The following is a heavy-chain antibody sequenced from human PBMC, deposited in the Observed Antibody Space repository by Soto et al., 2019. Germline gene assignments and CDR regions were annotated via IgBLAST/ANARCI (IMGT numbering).Heavy chain of an antibody. D-gene: IGHD3-10*01. Sequence: EVQLVESGGGLVQPGGSLRLSCAASGFTFSSYWMSWVRQAPGKGLEWVANIKQDGSEKYDVDSGKGRFTISRDNAKNPLYLQMNSLRAEDTAVYYCARSVWFGELLHYYYYGMDVWGQGTTVTVSS. CDR2: IKQDGSEK. CDR3: ARSVWFGELLHYYYYGMDV. CDR1: GFTFSSYW. J-gene: IGHJ6*02. V-gene: IGHV3-7*05.